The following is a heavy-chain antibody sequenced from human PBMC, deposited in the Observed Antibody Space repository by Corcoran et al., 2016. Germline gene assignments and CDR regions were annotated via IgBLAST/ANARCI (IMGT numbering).Heavy chain of an antibody. D-gene: IGHD1-26*01. CDR2: IYYSET. CDR3: ARDRGSYYWWFDP. Sequence: QLQLQESGPGLVKPSETLSLTCTVSGGSITSSNYYWGWIRQPPGKGLEWIGSIYYSETYYNPSLKSRITISLDTSKNQVSLKLTSVTAADTAVYYWARDRGSYYWWFDPWGQGALVTVSS. V-gene: IGHV4-39*07. CDR1: GGSITSSNYY. J-gene: IGHJ5*02.